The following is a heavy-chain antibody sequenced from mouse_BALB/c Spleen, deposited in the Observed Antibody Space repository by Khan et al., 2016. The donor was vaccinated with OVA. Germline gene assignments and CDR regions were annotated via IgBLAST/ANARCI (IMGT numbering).Heavy chain of an antibody. D-gene: IGHD2-14*01. CDR3: ARRTTEYALDN. V-gene: IGHV1-4*01. J-gene: IGHJ4*01. CDR1: GYTFTSHT. Sequence: QVQLKESGAELARPGASVKMSCKASGYTFTSHTMHWVKQRPGQGLEWIGYINPRSGYTQYNQKFNDKATLTADISSSTAYMQLSSLTSEDSAVYYCARRTTEYALDNWGQGTSVTVSS. CDR2: INPRSGYT.